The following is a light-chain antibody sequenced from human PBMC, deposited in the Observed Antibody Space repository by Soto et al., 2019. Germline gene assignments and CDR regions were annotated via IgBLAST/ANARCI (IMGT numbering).Light chain of an antibody. V-gene: IGKV1-5*03. CDR2: EAS. CDR3: QQYNRYRA. CDR1: QNINKW. Sequence: DIQMTQSPSTLSASVGDRVTITCRASQNINKWLAWYQHKPGKAPALLIYEASSLGGGVPSRFSGSGFGTEFTLTISILQPDDFATYYCQQYNRYRAFGQGTKVEIK. J-gene: IGKJ1*01.